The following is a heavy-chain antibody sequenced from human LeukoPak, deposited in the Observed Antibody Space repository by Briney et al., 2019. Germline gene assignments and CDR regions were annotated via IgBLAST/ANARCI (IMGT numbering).Heavy chain of an antibody. V-gene: IGHV1-18*01. CDR2: ISAYNGNT. CDR1: GYTFTSYG. Sequence: ASVKVSCKASGYTFTSYGISWVRQAPGQGLEWMGWISAYNGNTNYVQKLQGRVTMTTDTSTSTAYMELRSLRSDDTAVYYCAREGVIVGARYYYGMDVWGQGTTVTVSS. J-gene: IGHJ6*02. D-gene: IGHD1-26*01. CDR3: AREGVIVGARYYYGMDV.